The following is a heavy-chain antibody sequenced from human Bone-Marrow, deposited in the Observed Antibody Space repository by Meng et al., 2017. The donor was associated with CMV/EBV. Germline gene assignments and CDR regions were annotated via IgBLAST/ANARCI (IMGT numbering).Heavy chain of an antibody. J-gene: IGHJ4*02. CDR3: ARDKVASSGWYDY. D-gene: IGHD6-19*01. Sequence: VQLGQPGAEVKKPGASVKVSCKASGYTFTGYYMHWVRQAPGQGLEWMGWINPNSGGTNYAQKFQGRVTMTRDTSISTAYMELSRLRSDDTAVYYCARDKVASSGWYDYWGQGTLVTVSS. V-gene: IGHV1-2*02. CDR1: GYTFTGYY. CDR2: INPNSGGT.